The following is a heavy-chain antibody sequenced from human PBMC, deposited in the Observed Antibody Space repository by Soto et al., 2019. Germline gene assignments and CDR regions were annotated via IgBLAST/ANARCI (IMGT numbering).Heavy chain of an antibody. CDR2: INPDNGNT. Sequence: QVQLVQSGAEVKKPGASVKISCKASGYTFTRYTMNWVRQAPGQRLEWMGWINPDNGNTKSSQKFQDRVIITRDTSASTAYMDLXXXXXXXTAVYYCARGIATGQLDPWGXGTLVTVSS. V-gene: IGHV1-3*01. J-gene: IGHJ5*02. CDR3: ARGIATGQLDP. D-gene: IGHD2-15*01. CDR1: GYTFTRYT.